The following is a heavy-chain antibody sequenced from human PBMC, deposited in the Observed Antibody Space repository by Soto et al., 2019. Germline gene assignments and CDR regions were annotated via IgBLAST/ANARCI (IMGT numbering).Heavy chain of an antibody. D-gene: IGHD3-10*01. CDR2: ISGSGGST. V-gene: IGHV3-23*01. Sequence: EVQRLESGGGLVQPGGSLRLSCAASGFTFSSYAMSWVRQAPGKGLEWVSAISGSGGSTYYADSVKGRFTISRDNSKNTLYLQMNSLRAGDTAVYYCAKDRTFGSMVRGVIDYWGQGTLVTVSS. CDR3: AKDRTFGSMVRGVIDY. J-gene: IGHJ4*02. CDR1: GFTFSSYA.